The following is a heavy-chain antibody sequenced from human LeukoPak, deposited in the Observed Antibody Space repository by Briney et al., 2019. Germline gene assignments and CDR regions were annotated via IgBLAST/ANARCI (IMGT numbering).Heavy chain of an antibody. V-gene: IGHV1-69*15. Sequence: SVKVSCKASGGTFSSYTISWVRQAPGQGLEWMGKIIPISGTTNYAQKFQGRVTFTADESTSTAYMELSSLRSEDTALYYCARKLRLGGNWFDPWGQGTLVTVSS. D-gene: IGHD1-26*01. CDR2: IIPISGTT. J-gene: IGHJ5*02. CDR3: ARKLRLGGNWFDP. CDR1: GGTFSSYT.